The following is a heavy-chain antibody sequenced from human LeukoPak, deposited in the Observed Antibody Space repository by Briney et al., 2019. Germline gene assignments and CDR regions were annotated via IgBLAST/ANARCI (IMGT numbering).Heavy chain of an antibody. J-gene: IGHJ4*02. D-gene: IGHD3-22*01. Sequence: PGESLKISCKGSGYSFTSYWIGWVRQMPGKGLEWMGIIYPGDSDTRYSPSFQGQVTISADKSISTAYLQWSSLRASDTAMYYCARRPYYYDSSGFPFDYWGQGTLVTVSS. V-gene: IGHV5-51*01. CDR1: GYSFTSYW. CDR2: IYPGDSDT. CDR3: ARRPYYYDSSGFPFDY.